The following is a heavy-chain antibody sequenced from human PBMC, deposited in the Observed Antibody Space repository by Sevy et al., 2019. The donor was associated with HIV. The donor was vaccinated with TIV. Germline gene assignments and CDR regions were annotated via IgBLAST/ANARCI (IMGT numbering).Heavy chain of an antibody. J-gene: IGHJ4*02. D-gene: IGHD6-19*01. CDR1: GGTFSSFG. Sequence: ASVKVSCKASGGTFSSFGINWVRQAPGQGLEWLGGIIPIFGTANYAQKFQGRVTVTADESTSTAYMELNSLTSEDTAIYYCERAFVGSSGWYGFDYWGQGTLVTVSS. V-gene: IGHV1-69*13. CDR3: ERAFVGSSGWYGFDY. CDR2: IIPIFGTA.